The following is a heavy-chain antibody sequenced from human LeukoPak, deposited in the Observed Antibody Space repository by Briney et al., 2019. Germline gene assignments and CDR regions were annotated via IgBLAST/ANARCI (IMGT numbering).Heavy chain of an antibody. V-gene: IGHV2-70*11. CDR2: IDWDDDK. Sequence: SGPALVQPTQPLTLTCTFSGFSVSTSGMCVSWIRQPPGKALEWLARIDWDDDKYYSTSLKTRLTISKHTSKNQVVLTMTNMDPVDTATYYYARIQAVAGSYWYFDLWGRGTLVTVSS. J-gene: IGHJ2*01. CDR1: GFSVSTSGMC. D-gene: IGHD6-19*01. CDR3: ARIQAVAGSYWYFDL.